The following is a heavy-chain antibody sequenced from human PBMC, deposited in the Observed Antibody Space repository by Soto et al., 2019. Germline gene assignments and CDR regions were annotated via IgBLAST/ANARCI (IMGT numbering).Heavy chain of an antibody. CDR3: ASEPNPYSSSSHASDI. Sequence: EVQLVESGGGLVKPGGSLRLSCAASGITFSSYSMNWVRQAPGKGLEWVSSISSTGTYIDYADSVKGRFTISRDNAKNSLFLQMDSLRAEDAALYYCASEPNPYSSSSHASDIWGQGTMVTVSS. V-gene: IGHV3-21*01. CDR1: GITFSSYS. D-gene: IGHD6-6*01. CDR2: ISSTGTYI. J-gene: IGHJ3*02.